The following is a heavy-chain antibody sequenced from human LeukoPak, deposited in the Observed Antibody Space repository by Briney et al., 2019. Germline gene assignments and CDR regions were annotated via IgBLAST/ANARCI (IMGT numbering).Heavy chain of an antibody. CDR2: ISWNSGSI. D-gene: IGHD1-26*01. Sequence: PGRSLRLSCAASGFTFDDYAMHWVRQAPGKGLEWVSGISWNSGSIGYADSVKGRFTISRDNSKNTLYLQMNSLRAEDTAIYYCAKGASDFDYWGQGTLVTVSS. J-gene: IGHJ4*02. CDR1: GFTFDDYA. CDR3: AKGASDFDY. V-gene: IGHV3-9*01.